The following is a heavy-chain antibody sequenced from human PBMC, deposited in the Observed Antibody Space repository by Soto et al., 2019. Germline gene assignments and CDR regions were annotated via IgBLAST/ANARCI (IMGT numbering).Heavy chain of an antibody. D-gene: IGHD3-10*01. V-gene: IGHV3-48*02. Sequence: GGSLRLSCEASGFTFSEYNMNWVRQAPGKGLECVAYITRSGETIDYADSVEGRFTISRDNAENSLYLQMTSLRDEDTAVYYCARDLDYYGSGSPDAFDIWGQGTMVT. CDR2: ITRSGETI. CDR3: ARDLDYYGSGSPDAFDI. CDR1: GFTFSEYN. J-gene: IGHJ3*02.